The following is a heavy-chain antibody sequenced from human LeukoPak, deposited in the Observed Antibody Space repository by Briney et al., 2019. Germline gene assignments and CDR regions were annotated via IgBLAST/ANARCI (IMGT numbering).Heavy chain of an antibody. Sequence: ASVKVSCKVSGYTLTELSMHWVRQAPGKGLEWMGGFDPEDGETIYAQKFQGRVTMTEDTSTDTAYMELSSLRSEDTAVYYCATYRVVLHCSSTSCLLGYWGQGTLVTVSS. CDR3: ATYRVVLHCSSTSCLLGY. D-gene: IGHD2-2*01. V-gene: IGHV1-24*01. CDR2: FDPEDGET. CDR1: GYTLTELS. J-gene: IGHJ4*02.